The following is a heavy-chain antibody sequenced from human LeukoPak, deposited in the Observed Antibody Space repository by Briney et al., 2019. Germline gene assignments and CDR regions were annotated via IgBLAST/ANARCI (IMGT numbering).Heavy chain of an antibody. CDR2: ISAYNGNT. CDR3: ARDGGIIVVVPAVDY. D-gene: IGHD2-2*01. Sequence: ASVKVSCKASGYTFTCYGISWVRQAPGQGLEWMGWISAYNGNTNYAQKLQGRVTMTTDTSTSTAYMELRSLRSDDTAVYYCARDGGIIVVVPAVDYWGQGTLVTVSS. CDR1: GYTFTCYG. V-gene: IGHV1-18*04. J-gene: IGHJ4*02.